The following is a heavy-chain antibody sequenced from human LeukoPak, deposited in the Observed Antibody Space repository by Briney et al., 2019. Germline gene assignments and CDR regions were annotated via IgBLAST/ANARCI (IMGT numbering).Heavy chain of an antibody. CDR3: AVIAAHYYYGMDV. CDR2: IYYSGST. J-gene: IGHJ6*02. CDR1: GGSFSSGSYY. Sequence: SETLSLTCTVSGGSFSSGSYYWSWIRQPPGKGLEWIGYIYYSGSTNYNPSLKSRVTISVDTSKNQFSLKLSSVTAADTAVYYCAVIAAHYYYGMDVWGQGTTVTVSS. D-gene: IGHD6-13*01. V-gene: IGHV4-61*01.